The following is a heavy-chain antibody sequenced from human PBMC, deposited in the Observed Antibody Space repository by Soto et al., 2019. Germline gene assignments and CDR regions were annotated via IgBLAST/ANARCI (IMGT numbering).Heavy chain of an antibody. V-gene: IGHV3-33*01. CDR3: VRDGARYCSGGSCYGMDV. Sequence: GGSLRLSCAASGFTFSSYGMHWVRQAPGKGLEWVAVIWYDGSNKYYADSVKGRFTISRDNSKNTLYLQMNSLRAEDTAVYYCVRDGARYCSGGSCYGMDVWGQGTTVTVSS. CDR1: GFTFSSYG. D-gene: IGHD2-15*01. J-gene: IGHJ6*02. CDR2: IWYDGSNK.